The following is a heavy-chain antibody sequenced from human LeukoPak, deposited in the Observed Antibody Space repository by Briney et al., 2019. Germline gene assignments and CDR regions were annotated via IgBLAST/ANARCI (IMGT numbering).Heavy chain of an antibody. J-gene: IGHJ1*01. V-gene: IGHV1-2*02. Sequence: ASVKVSCKASGYTFVGYYLHWVRQAPGQGLEWMAWIDPYTGNTHYAQKFQGRITVTRDTSISTTYMELSWLTSDDTALYYCTREYSASEHWGQGTLVTVSS. CDR1: GYTFVGYY. D-gene: IGHD5-12*01. CDR3: TREYSASEH. CDR2: IDPYTGNT.